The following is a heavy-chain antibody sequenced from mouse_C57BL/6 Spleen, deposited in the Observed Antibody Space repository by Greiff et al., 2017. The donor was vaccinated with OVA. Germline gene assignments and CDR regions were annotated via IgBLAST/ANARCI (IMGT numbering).Heavy chain of an antibody. CDR1: GFTFSSYT. CDR2: ISGGGGNT. CDR3: ARRGDYEDFDV. Sequence: EVKVVESGGGLVKPGGSLKLSCAASGFTFSSYTMSWVRQTPEKRLEWVATISGGGGNTYYPDSVKGRFTISRDNAKNTLYLQMSSLRSEDSALYDCARRGDYEDFDVWGTGTTVTVSS. V-gene: IGHV5-9*01. J-gene: IGHJ1*03. D-gene: IGHD2-4*01.